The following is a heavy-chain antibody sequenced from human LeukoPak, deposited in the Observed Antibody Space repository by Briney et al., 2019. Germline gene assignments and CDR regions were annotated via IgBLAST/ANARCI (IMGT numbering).Heavy chain of an antibody. CDR2: ISGSGGST. D-gene: IGHD3-3*01. V-gene: IGHV3-23*01. Sequence: PGGSLRLSCAASGFTFSSYAMSWVRQAPGKGLEWVSAISGSGGSTYYADSVKGRFTISRDNSKNTLYLEMNSLRAEDTAVFYCAKDTIFRVVMMYYFDYWGQGTLVTVSS. J-gene: IGHJ4*02. CDR1: GFTFSSYA. CDR3: AKDTIFRVVMMYYFDY.